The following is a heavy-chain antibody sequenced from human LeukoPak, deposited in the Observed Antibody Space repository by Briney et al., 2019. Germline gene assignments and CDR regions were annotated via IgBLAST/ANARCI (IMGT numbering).Heavy chain of an antibody. CDR2: ISYDAGKT. CDR3: ARDSGRSATYFNY. Sequence: GGSLRLSCAASGFSFSNFAMHWVRQAPGKGLEWVAGISYDAGKTYYADSVRGRFTISRDTSKNTLYLQMNGLRAEDTAVYYCARDSGRSATYFNYWGQGTLVTVSS. J-gene: IGHJ4*02. D-gene: IGHD3-10*01. V-gene: IGHV3-30*04. CDR1: GFSFSNFA.